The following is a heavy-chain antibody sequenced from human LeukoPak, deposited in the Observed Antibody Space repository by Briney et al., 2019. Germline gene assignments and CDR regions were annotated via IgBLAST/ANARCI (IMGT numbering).Heavy chain of an antibody. J-gene: IGHJ4*02. Sequence: KSSETLSLTCTVSDGSISSHFWSWIRQPPGKGLEWIAYMHSSGSTSYNPSLRSRVTISADTSKNQFSLRLNSVTAADTAVYYCARDTSDYPYFFDYWGQGTLVTVSS. V-gene: IGHV4-59*11. D-gene: IGHD4-11*01. CDR3: ARDTSDYPYFFDY. CDR2: MHSSGST. CDR1: DGSISSHF.